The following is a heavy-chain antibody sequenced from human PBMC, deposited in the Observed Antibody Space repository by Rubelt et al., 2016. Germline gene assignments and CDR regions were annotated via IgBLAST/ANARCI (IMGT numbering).Heavy chain of an antibody. Sequence: RLSCAASGFSFSDFAMHWVRQAPGKGLVWVSRINSDGSSPTYADSVKGRFTISRDNAKNTLYLQMNSLRAEDTAVYYCARDLSDSGRYHHFDYWGQGTLLTASS. CDR2: INSDGSSP. CDR3: ARDLSDSGRYHHFDY. J-gene: IGHJ4*02. V-gene: IGHV3-74*01. CDR1: GFSFSDFA. D-gene: IGHD1-26*01.